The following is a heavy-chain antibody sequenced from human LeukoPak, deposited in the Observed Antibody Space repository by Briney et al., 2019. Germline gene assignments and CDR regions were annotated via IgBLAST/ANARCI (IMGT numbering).Heavy chain of an antibody. CDR2: LSYGGTNK. V-gene: IGHV3-33*05. CDR1: GLTFSGYG. J-gene: IGHJ4*02. D-gene: IGHD6-19*01. CDR3: ARGLYTNGWYYFDY. Sequence: SGRCLRLSCAASGLTFSGYGIHWVRQAPGKGLEWVAFLSYGGTNKFYAHSVKGRFTISGHSPKNTLYLQMNPLRADDTAVYYCARGLYTNGWYYFDYWGQGTLVTVSS.